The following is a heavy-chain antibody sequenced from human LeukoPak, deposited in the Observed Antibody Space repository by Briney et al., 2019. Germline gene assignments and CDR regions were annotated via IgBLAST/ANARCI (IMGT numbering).Heavy chain of an antibody. CDR3: ASYPRSIPTPPFDY. CDR1: GCSFTTKN. Sequence: AAVKMCLKVAGCSFTTKNMHWVRQAPGQGLEWMGWINPNNGDTKYAQSFLGRVTMTRDTSTTTAYMELSSLRSDDTAVYFCASYPRSIPTPPFDYWGQGTLVTVSS. V-gene: IGHV1-2*02. D-gene: IGHD2-21*01. J-gene: IGHJ4*02. CDR2: INPNNGDT.